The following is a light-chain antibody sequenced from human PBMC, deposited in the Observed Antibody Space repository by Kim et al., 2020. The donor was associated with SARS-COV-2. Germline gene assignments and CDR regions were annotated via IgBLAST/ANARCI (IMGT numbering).Light chain of an antibody. CDR1: NIGSKN. Sequence: SYELTQPLSVSVALGQTATITCGGTNIGSKNVHWYQQKAGQAPVLVIYGESSRPSGVPERFSGYKSGNTATLTISRAQAGDESDYYCQVWDRITVFGGGTQLTVL. V-gene: IGLV3-9*01. CDR3: QVWDRITV. J-gene: IGLJ3*02. CDR2: GES.